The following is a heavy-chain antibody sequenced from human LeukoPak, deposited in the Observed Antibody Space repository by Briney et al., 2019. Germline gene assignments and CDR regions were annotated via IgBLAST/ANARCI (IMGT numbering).Heavy chain of an antibody. CDR3: ARLYLPYTSAWYGSAFDI. CDR1: GYSFTSYW. CDR2: LYPGDSDT. D-gene: IGHD6-13*01. Sequence: GESLKISCKSSGYSFTSYWIAWVRQMPGKGLEWMGILYPGDSDTRCSPSFQGQVTISADRTITTAYLQWSSLKASDTAMYYCARLYLPYTSAWYGSAFDIWGQGTMVTVSS. J-gene: IGHJ3*02. V-gene: IGHV5-51*01.